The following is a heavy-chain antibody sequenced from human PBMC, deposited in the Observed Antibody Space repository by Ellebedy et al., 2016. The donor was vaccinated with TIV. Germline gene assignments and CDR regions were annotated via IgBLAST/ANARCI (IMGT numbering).Heavy chain of an antibody. CDR3: ARSCSPSCWECLEY. Sequence: SETLSLTXTVSGGSISPYFWSWIRQPPGKGLEWIGYISYSGTTNYNPSLKSRVSISLDTSKTHFSLDLSSVTAADTAIYYCARSCSPSCWECLEYWGQGVLVTVSS. J-gene: IGHJ4*02. V-gene: IGHV4-59*13. CDR2: ISYSGTT. CDR1: GGSISPYF. D-gene: IGHD2-2*01.